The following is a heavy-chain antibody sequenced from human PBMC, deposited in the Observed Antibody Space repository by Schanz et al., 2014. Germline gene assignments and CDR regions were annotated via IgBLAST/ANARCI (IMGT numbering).Heavy chain of an antibody. D-gene: IGHD3-10*02. Sequence: EVQLVASGGGLVQPGGSLKLSCAASGLIFSNYVMSWVRQAPGKGLEWVSTIGTSGGTNYAESVKGRFTISRDNSKNSLYLQMNSLRADDTAMYYCAKNQYDDVDLSSFYFDFWGQGTLVTVSS. CDR3: AKNQYDDVDLSSFYFDF. V-gene: IGHV3-23*04. CDR2: IGTSGGT. J-gene: IGHJ4*02. CDR1: GLIFSNYV.